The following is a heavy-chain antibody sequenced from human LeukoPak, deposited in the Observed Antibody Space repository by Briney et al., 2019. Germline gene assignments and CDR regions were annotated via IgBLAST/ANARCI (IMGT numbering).Heavy chain of an antibody. CDR1: GGSISSSSYY. CDR2: IYCSGST. CDR3: ARRKAYYYGSGNERFDP. D-gene: IGHD3-10*01. J-gene: IGHJ5*02. V-gene: IGHV4-39*01. Sequence: PSETLSLTCTVSGGSISSSSYYWGWIRQPPGKGLEWIGSIYCSGSTYYNPSLKSRVTISVDTSKNQFSLKLSSVTAADTAVYYCARRKAYYYGSGNERFDPWGQGTLVTVSS.